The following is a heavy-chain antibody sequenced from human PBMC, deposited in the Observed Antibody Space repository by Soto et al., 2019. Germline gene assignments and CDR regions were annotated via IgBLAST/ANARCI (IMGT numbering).Heavy chain of an antibody. CDR3: AGDRNSGSWFFY. Sequence: GGSLRLSCAAPGFNVGSKYMSWVRQAPGKGLEWVSIIYSGGSTYYPDSVKGRFTISRDNSKDTLYLQMDSLRAEDTAVYYCAGDRNSGSWFFYWGRGTLVTVSS. V-gene: IGHV3-66*01. D-gene: IGHD6-25*01. CDR1: GFNVGSKY. CDR2: IYSGGST. J-gene: IGHJ4*02.